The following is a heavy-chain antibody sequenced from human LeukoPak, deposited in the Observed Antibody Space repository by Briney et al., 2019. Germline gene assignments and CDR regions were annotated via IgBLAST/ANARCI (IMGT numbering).Heavy chain of an antibody. CDR3: ANGLAASGDFLLRDYYYFMDV. D-gene: IGHD7-27*01. CDR2: IRYDGSNK. J-gene: IGHJ6*03. CDR1: GFTFSSYG. V-gene: IGHV3-30*02. Sequence: PGGSLRLSCAASGFTFSSYGMHWVRQAPGKGLEWVAFIRYDGSNKYYADSVKGRFTISRDNSKNTLYLQMNSLRADDTAVYYCANGLAASGDFLLRDYYYFMDVWGKGTTVTVSS.